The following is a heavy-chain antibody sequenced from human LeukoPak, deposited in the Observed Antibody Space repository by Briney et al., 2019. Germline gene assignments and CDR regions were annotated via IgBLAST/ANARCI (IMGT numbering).Heavy chain of an antibody. J-gene: IGHJ5*02. D-gene: IGHD6-13*01. Sequence: PSETLSLTCTVSGGSISSSSYSWGWIRQPPGKGLEWIGSIYNSGGTYYNPSLKSRVTISVDTSKNQFSLKLSSVTAADTAVYYCARAYSSSWYFNWFDPWGQGTLVTVSS. CDR3: ARAYSSSWYFNWFDP. CDR2: IYNSGGT. CDR1: GGSISSSSYS. V-gene: IGHV4-39*07.